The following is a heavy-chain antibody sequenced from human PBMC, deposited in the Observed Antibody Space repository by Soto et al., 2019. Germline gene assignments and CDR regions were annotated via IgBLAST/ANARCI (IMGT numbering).Heavy chain of an antibody. CDR2: ISYDESNK. Sequence: QVQLVESGGGVVQPGRSLRLSCAASGLTFSSYGMHWVRQAPGKGLEWVAVISYDESNKDYSDSVKGRFTISRDNSKNTLYLQMTSLRAEDTAVYYCAKDLLRYFDWSPIDYWGQGPLVTVSS. D-gene: IGHD3-9*01. J-gene: IGHJ4*02. CDR3: AKDLLRYFDWSPIDY. CDR1: GLTFSSYG. V-gene: IGHV3-30*18.